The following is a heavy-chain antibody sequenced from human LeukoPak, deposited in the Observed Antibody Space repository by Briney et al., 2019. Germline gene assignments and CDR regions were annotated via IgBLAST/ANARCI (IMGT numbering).Heavy chain of an antibody. V-gene: IGHV3-23*01. CDR1: GFTFSSYA. Sequence: GGSLRLSCAASGFTFSSYAMSWVRQAPGKGLEWVSAISGSGGSTYYADSVKGRFTISRDNSKNTLYLQMNSLRAEDMAVYYCAKEAVYVIVVVPAALDYWGQGTLVTVSS. D-gene: IGHD2-2*01. CDR3: AKEAVYVIVVVPAALDY. J-gene: IGHJ4*02. CDR2: ISGSGGST.